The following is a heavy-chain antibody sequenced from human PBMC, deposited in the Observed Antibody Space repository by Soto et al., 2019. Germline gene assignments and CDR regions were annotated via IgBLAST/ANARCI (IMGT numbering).Heavy chain of an antibody. CDR1: GGSISSGGYY. CDR3: ARNTYYDFWSGYYGFDY. V-gene: IGHV4-31*03. D-gene: IGHD3-3*01. J-gene: IGHJ4*02. CDR2: IYYSGST. Sequence: SETLSLTCTVSGGSISSGGYYWSWIRQHPGKGLEWIGYIYYSGSTYYNPSLKSRVTISVDTSKNQFSLRLSSVTAADTAVYYCARNTYYDFWSGYYGFDYWGQGTLVTVSS.